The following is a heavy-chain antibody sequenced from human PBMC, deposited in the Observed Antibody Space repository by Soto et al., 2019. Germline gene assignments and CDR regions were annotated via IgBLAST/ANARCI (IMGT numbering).Heavy chain of an antibody. CDR1: GFTFADFS. J-gene: IGHJ4*02. V-gene: IGHV3-9*01. CDR2: VSWNGGTT. D-gene: IGHD2-15*01. CDR3: PKHLPGYSSGVN. Sequence: PGASLRLSFAASGFTFADFSMHWVRQVPGKGLEWVSGVSWNGGTTAYADSVKGRFTISRDNTKNFLYLQMNSLRIEDSALYYRPKHLPGYSSGVNWGQAT.